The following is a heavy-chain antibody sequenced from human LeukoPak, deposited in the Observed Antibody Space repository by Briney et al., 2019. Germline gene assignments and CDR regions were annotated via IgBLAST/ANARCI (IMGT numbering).Heavy chain of an antibody. Sequence: SETLSLTCTVSGGSINSYYWTWIRQPPGKGLEWIGNIYYSGSTNYNPSLKSRVTISVDTSKNQFSLKLSSVTAADTAVYYCAGGRAATFLYYYYYYMDVWGKGTTVTVSS. J-gene: IGHJ6*03. CDR2: IYYSGST. CDR1: GGSINSYY. D-gene: IGHD2-15*01. CDR3: AGGRAATFLYYYYYYMDV. V-gene: IGHV4-59*01.